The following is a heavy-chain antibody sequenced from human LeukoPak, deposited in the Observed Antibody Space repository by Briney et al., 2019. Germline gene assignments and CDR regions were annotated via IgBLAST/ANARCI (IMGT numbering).Heavy chain of an antibody. J-gene: IGHJ4*02. CDR1: GFTFSTYW. V-gene: IGHV3-7*01. Sequence: GGSLRLSCAVSGFTFSTYWMGWVRQAPGKGLEWVGNIKEDGSEKYYVDSMKGRFTISRDNAKNSLYLQMNSLRVEDTAVYYCARDSFETDIDYWGQGTLVTVSS. D-gene: IGHD1-14*01. CDR2: IKEDGSEK. CDR3: ARDSFETDIDY.